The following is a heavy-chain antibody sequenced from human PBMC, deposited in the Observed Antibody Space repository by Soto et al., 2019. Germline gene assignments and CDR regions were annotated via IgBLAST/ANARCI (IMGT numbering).Heavy chain of an antibody. CDR2: ISSTGDRT. Sequence: WGSLRLSCAVSGLTFIDYGINFFRQSPCKGLEWVSAISSTGDRTNYVDSVKGRFTTSRDNSKNMLYLEMNTLRAEDTAIYYCTKDQDKTGFPSYFDPWGQGTLVTVSS. CDR1: GLTFIDYG. V-gene: IGHV3-23*01. D-gene: IGHD1-26*01. J-gene: IGHJ5*02. CDR3: TKDQDKTGFPSYFDP.